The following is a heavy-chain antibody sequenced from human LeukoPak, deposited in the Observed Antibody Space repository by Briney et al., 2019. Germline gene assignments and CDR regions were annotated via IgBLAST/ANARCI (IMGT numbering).Heavy chain of an antibody. J-gene: IGHJ6*02. CDR1: GFTFSSYA. Sequence: PGGSLRLSCAASGFTFSSYAMHWVRQVPGKGLEWVAVISYDGSNKYYADSVKGRFTISRDNSKNTLYLQMNSLRAEDTAVYYCASEAAAVPHSYYYYGMDVWGQGTTVTVSS. V-gene: IGHV3-30*04. CDR2: ISYDGSNK. D-gene: IGHD6-13*01. CDR3: ASEAAAVPHSYYYYGMDV.